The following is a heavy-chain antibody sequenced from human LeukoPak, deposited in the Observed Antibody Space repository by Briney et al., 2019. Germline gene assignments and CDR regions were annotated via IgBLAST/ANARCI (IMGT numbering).Heavy chain of an antibody. Sequence: SETLSLTCAVSGGSISSGGYSWSWIRQPPGKGLEWIGYTYHNGSTYYNPSLKSRVTISEDTSKNQFSLKLSSVTAADTAVYYCARVFYYDSSEARLEYCFDYWGQGTLVTVSS. V-gene: IGHV4-30-4*07. CDR3: ARVFYYDSSEARLEYCFDY. CDR1: GGSISSGGYS. D-gene: IGHD3-22*01. J-gene: IGHJ4*02. CDR2: TYHNGST.